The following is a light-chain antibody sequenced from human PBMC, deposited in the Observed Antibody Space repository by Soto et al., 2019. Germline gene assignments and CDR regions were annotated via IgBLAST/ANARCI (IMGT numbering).Light chain of an antibody. Sequence: DIQMTESPSTLSASVGDRVTIPCRASQTISSWLAWYQQKPGKAPKLLIYKASTLKSGVPSRFSGSGSGTEFTLTISSLQPDDFATYYCQQYNSYSNTQTFGQGTKVDVK. CDR1: QTISSW. J-gene: IGKJ1*01. CDR2: KAS. CDR3: QQYNSYSNTQT. V-gene: IGKV1-5*03.